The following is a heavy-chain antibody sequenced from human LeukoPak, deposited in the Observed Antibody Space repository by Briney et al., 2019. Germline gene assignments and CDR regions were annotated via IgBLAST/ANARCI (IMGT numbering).Heavy chain of an antibody. Sequence: VKVSCKASGYTFSNYAIHWVRQAPGQRFEWMGWXNAGNGHTKYSQNFQGRVTITRDSSASTAYMELSSLTPEDTAVYYCARGIWSARTVDYYLDYWGQGTLVTVPS. V-gene: IGHV1-3*01. CDR3: ARGIWSARTVDYYLDY. D-gene: IGHD2-21*01. CDR2: XNAGNGHT. CDR1: GYTFSNYA. J-gene: IGHJ4*02.